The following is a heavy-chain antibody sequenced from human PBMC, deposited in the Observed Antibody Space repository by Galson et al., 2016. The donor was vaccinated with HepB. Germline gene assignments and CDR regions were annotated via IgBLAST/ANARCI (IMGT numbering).Heavy chain of an antibody. Sequence: PALVKPTQTLTLTCSFSGFSLTTNGLGVGWIRQPPGKALEWLALIYYDDEKRYSPSLKSRLTISKDTPNNQVVLALTNMDPADTGTYYCAHSQPLPGYFDYVWGTYRYTKYYFDYWGQGILVTVSS. D-gene: IGHD3-16*02. CDR1: GFSLTTNGLG. J-gene: IGHJ4*02. CDR2: IYYDDEK. V-gene: IGHV2-5*02. CDR3: AHSQPLPGYFDYVWGTYRYTKYYFDY.